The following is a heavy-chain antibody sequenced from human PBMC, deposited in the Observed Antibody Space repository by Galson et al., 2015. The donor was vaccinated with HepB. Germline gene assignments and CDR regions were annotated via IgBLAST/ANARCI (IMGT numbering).Heavy chain of an antibody. V-gene: IGHV7-4-1*02. CDR3: ARGPPPAAIWLYYYYYYMDV. CDR1: GYTFTSYA. J-gene: IGHJ6*03. Sequence: SVMVSCKASGYTFTSYAMNWVRQAPGQGLEWMGWINTNTGNPTYAQGFIGRFVFSLDTSVSTAYLQISSLKAEDTAVYYCARGPPPAAIWLYYYYYYMDVWGKGTTVTVSS. CDR2: INTNTGNP. D-gene: IGHD2-2*01.